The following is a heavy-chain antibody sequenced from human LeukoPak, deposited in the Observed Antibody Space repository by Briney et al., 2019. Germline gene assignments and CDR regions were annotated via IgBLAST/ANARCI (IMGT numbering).Heavy chain of an antibody. Sequence: GGSLRLSCAASGFTFSSYGMHWVRQAPGKGLEWVAFIRYDGSNKYYADAVKGRFTISRHHSKNTLYLQMNSMRAEDTAVYYCAGEDTYDFWSGYWPPFHYWGQGTLVTVSS. V-gene: IGHV3-30*02. J-gene: IGHJ4*02. CDR3: AGEDTYDFWSGYWPPFHY. CDR1: GFTFSSYG. CDR2: IRYDGSNK. D-gene: IGHD3-3*01.